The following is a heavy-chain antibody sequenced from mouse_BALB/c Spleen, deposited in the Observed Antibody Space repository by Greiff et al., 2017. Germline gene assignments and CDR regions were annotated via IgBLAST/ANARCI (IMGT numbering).Heavy chain of an antibody. D-gene: IGHD1-1*01. CDR1: GFTFSDYY. J-gene: IGHJ4*01. CDR2: ISDGGSYT. V-gene: IGHV5-4*02. CDR3: ARDQDYGSSSYAMDY. Sequence: EVMLVESGGGLVKPGGSLKLSCAASGFTFSDYYMYWVRQTPEKRLEWVATISDGGSYTYYPDSVKGRFTISRDNAKNNLYLQMSSLKSEDTAMYYCARDQDYGSSSYAMDYWGQGTSVTVSS.